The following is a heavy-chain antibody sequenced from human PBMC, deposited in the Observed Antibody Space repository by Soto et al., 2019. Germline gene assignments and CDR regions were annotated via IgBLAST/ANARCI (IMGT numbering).Heavy chain of an antibody. J-gene: IGHJ3*02. V-gene: IGHV3-23*01. CDR1: GFTFSSYA. CDR3: AKTVVVVAATSDAFDI. CDR2: ISGSGGST. Sequence: GSLRLSCAASGFTFSSYAMSWVRQAPGKGLEWVSAISGSGGSTYYADSVKGRFTISRDNSKNTLYLQMNSLRAEDTAVYYCAKTVVVVAATSDAFDIWGQGTMVTVSS. D-gene: IGHD2-15*01.